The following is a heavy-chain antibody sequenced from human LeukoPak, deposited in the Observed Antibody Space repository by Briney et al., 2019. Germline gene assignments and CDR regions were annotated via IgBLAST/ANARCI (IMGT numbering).Heavy chain of an antibody. J-gene: IGHJ4*02. CDR3: ARQGWLVLYYFDY. D-gene: IGHD3-22*01. V-gene: IGHV4-38-2*02. CDR2: IYHSGST. Sequence: SETLSLTCTVSGYSISSGYYWGWIRQPPGKGLEWIGSIYHSGSTYYNPSLKSRVTISVDTSKNQFSLKLSSVTAANTAVYYCARQGWLVLYYFDYWGQGTLVTVSS. CDR1: GYSISSGYY.